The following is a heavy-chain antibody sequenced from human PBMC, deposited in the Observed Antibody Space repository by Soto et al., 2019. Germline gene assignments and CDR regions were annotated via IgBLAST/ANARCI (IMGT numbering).Heavy chain of an antibody. V-gene: IGHV4-34*01. Sequence: SETLSLTCAVYGGSFSGYYWSWIRQPPGKGLEWIGEINHSGSTNYNPSLKSRVTISVDTSKNQFSLKLSSVTAADTAVYYCARDLTHYDFWSGYNSAGGFDYWGQGTLDTVSS. CDR2: INHSGST. J-gene: IGHJ4*02. D-gene: IGHD3-3*01. CDR3: ARDLTHYDFWSGYNSAGGFDY. CDR1: GGSFSGYY.